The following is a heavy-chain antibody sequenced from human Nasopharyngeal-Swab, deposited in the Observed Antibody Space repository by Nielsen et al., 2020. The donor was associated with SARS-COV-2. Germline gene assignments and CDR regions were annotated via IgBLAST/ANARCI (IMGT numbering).Heavy chain of an antibody. J-gene: IGHJ4*02. D-gene: IGHD3-3*01. CDR3: ARAQDFWSPFDY. CDR2: IYDSGNT. V-gene: IGHV4-59*01. Sequence: SETLSLTCTVSGLSIRNYSWNWIRQPPGKGLEWIGFIYDSGNTNYTSSLKSRVTISVDTSKNQFSLKLSSVTAADTAVYYCARAQDFWSPFDYWGQGALVTVSS. CDR1: GLSIRNYS.